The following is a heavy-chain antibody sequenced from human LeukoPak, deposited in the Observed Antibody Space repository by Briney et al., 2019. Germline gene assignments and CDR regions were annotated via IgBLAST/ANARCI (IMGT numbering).Heavy chain of an antibody. CDR1: GGTFSSYA. J-gene: IGHJ3*02. V-gene: IGHV1-69*13. D-gene: IGHD6-19*01. Sequence: GASVKVSCKASGGTFSSYAISWVRQAPGQGLEWMGGIIPIFGTANYAQKFQGRVTITADESTSTAYMELSSLRSEDTAVYYCARVLPPSGYSSGWYERGGAFDIWGQGTMVTVSS. CDR3: ARVLPPSGYSSGWYERGGAFDI. CDR2: IIPIFGTA.